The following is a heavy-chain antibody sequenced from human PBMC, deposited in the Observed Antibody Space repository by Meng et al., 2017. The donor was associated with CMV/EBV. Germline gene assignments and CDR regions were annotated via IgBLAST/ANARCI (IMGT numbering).Heavy chain of an antibody. Sequence: PGLLHPSDLLPLTCTLYVGSIASCYWCSSRQPAGQGLEWIRLTYTSGRTNHTPSHKSRVTMSVDTSKNQFSLDLSSVTAADTAVYYCARGPEADYGDYVGLDYWGQGTLVTVSS. CDR3: ARGPEADYGDYVGLDY. V-gene: IGHV4-4*07. D-gene: IGHD4-17*01. CDR2: TYTSGRT. CDR1: VGSIASCY. J-gene: IGHJ4*02.